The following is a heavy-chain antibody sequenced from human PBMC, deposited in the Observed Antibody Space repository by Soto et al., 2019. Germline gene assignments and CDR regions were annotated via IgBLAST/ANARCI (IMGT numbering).Heavy chain of an antibody. Sequence: EAQLVESGGGLVKPGGSLRLSCAASGFTFSSYTINWVRQAPGKGLEWVSSISSSSDYIFYADSVKGRFTISRDNAQNSVYLQMNSLRAEDTAVYYCARFSSGNFLDAFDMWGQGTMVTVSS. V-gene: IGHV3-21*01. D-gene: IGHD6-19*01. CDR3: ARFSSGNFLDAFDM. CDR1: GFTFSSYT. J-gene: IGHJ3*02. CDR2: ISSSSDYI.